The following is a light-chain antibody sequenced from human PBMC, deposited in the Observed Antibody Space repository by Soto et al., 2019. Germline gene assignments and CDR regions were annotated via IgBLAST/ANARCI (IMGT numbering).Light chain of an antibody. V-gene: IGKV1-5*03. CDR1: QTIFSW. J-gene: IGKJ1*01. CDR3: QQYHSYSRT. Sequence: DIQMAQSPSSLSGSVGDRVSITWGASQTIFSWLAWYQQKPGTPPKLLIYKASTLQSGVPSRFSGSGSGTEFTLTISSLQPDDIATYYCQQYHSYSRTLGQGTKVDIK. CDR2: KAS.